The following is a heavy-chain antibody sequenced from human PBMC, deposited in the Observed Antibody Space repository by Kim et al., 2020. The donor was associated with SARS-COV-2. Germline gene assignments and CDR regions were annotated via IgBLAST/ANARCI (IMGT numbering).Heavy chain of an antibody. CDR1: GYRFINYW. CDR3: ASLRQALQFLESPRIDGFLGGYFFDN. Sequence: GGSLKISCQGSGYRFINYWIAWVRQAPGKGLGWMGIIHPGHSDTRYSPPFQGQVTISADKSITTAYLQWSSLKASDNAMFYCASLRQALQFLESPRIDGFLGGYFFDNWGQGTLVTVS. V-gene: IGHV5-51*01. D-gene: IGHD3-3*01. J-gene: IGHJ3*02. CDR2: IHPGHSDT.